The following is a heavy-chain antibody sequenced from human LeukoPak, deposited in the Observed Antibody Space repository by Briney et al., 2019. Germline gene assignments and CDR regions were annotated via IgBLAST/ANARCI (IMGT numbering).Heavy chain of an antibody. J-gene: IGHJ5*02. CDR1: GGSFSGYY. CDR3: ARAGKYYYGSGSSNWFDP. D-gene: IGHD3-10*01. V-gene: IGHV4-34*01. Sequence: SETLSLTCAVYGGSFSGYYWSWIRQPPGKGLEWIGEINHSGSTNYNPSLKSRVTISVDTSKNQFSLKLSSVTAADTAVYYCARAGKYYYGSGSSNWFDPWGQGTLATVSS. CDR2: INHSGST.